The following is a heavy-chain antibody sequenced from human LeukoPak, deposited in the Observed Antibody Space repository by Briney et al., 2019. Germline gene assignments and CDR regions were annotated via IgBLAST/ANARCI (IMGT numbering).Heavy chain of an antibody. CDR1: GFTFSSYA. CDR2: ISGSGGST. D-gene: IGHD2-15*01. CDR3: AKGHNDCSGGSCYSYYYYGMDV. J-gene: IGHJ6*02. V-gene: IGHV3-23*01. Sequence: GGSLRLSCAASGFTFSSYAMSWVRQAPGKGLEWVSAISGSGGSTYYADSVKGRFTISRDNSKNTLYLQMNSLRAEDTVVYYCAKGHNDCSGGSCYSYYYYGMDVWGQGTTVTVSS.